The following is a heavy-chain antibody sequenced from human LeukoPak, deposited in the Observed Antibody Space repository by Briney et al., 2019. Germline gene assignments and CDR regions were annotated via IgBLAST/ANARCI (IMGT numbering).Heavy chain of an antibody. V-gene: IGHV1-69*13. D-gene: IGHD4-23*01. J-gene: IGHJ4*02. CDR3: ARGWLAETTVVTPYNY. CDR1: GGAFSSNA. CDR2: ITPIFGTA. Sequence: SVKVSCKASGGAFSSNAISWVRQAPGQGLEWMGGITPIFGTANYAQKFQGRVTITAVESMSTAYMELSSLRSEDTAVYYCARGWLAETTVVTPYNYWGQGTLVTVSS.